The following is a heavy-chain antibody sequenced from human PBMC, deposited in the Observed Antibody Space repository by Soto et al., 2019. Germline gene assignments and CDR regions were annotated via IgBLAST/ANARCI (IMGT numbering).Heavy chain of an antibody. CDR2: ISYDGSNK. CDR3: ARDGADTRQPYYYYDGMDV. CDR1: GFTFSSYA. J-gene: IGHJ6*02. Sequence: QVQLVESGGGVVQPGRSLRLSCAASGFTFSSYAMHWVRQAPGKGLEWVAVISYDGSNKYYADSVKGRFTISRDNSKNTLYLQMNSLRAEDTAVYYCARDGADTRQPYYYYDGMDVWGQGTTVTVSS. V-gene: IGHV3-30-3*01. D-gene: IGHD1-1*01.